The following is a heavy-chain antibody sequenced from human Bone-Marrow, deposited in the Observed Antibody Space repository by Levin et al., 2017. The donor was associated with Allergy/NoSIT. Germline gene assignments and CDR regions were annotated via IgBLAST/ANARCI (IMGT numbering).Heavy chain of an antibody. V-gene: IGHV3-9*01. Sequence: LPGGSLRLSCVASGFTFDDYAMHWVRQGPGKGLEWVTGISWNSGSKGYAESVKGRFTISRDNAKKSLYLQMNTLRSEDTALYYCAKDKGGSGWYGDLDYWGQGTLVTVSS. CDR2: ISWNSGSK. J-gene: IGHJ4*02. CDR3: AKDKGGSGWYGDLDY. CDR1: GFTFDDYA. D-gene: IGHD6-19*01.